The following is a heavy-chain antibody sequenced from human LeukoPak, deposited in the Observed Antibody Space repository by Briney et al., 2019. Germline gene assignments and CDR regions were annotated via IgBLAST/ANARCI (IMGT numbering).Heavy chain of an antibody. CDR3: ARGGGTYCTNGICYYFDY. V-gene: IGHV1-3*01. CDR2: INAGNGNT. CDR1: GYTFTSYA. J-gene: IGHJ4*02. D-gene: IGHD2-8*01. Sequence: ASVKVSCKASGYTFTSYAMHWVRQAPGQRLEWMGWINAGNGNTKYSQKFQGRVTMTRDTSISTAYMELSRLRSDDTAVYSCARGGGTYCTNGICYYFDYWGQGTLVTVSS.